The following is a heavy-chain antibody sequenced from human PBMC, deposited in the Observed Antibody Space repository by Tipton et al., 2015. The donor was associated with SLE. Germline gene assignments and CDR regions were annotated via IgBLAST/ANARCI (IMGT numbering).Heavy chain of an antibody. CDR2: ISSSGSTI. V-gene: IGHV3-48*03. D-gene: IGHD5-24*01. Sequence: SLRLSCAASRFTFSSYAMSWVRPAPGKGLEWVSYISSSGSTIYYADSVKGRFTISRDNAKNSLYLQMNSLRAEDTAVYYCARDRVAALKLLYYGMDVWGQGTTVTVSS. J-gene: IGHJ6*02. CDR3: ARDRVAALKLLYYGMDV. CDR1: RFTFSSYA.